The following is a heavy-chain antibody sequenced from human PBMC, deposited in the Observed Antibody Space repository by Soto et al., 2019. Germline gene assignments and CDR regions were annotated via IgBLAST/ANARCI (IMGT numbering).Heavy chain of an antibody. D-gene: IGHD4-17*01. V-gene: IGHV1-69*01. J-gene: IGHJ4*02. CDR3: AREEDDYGDCAPYGD. Sequence: QVQLVQSGAEVKKPGSSVKVSCKASGGTFSRYVISWVRQAPGQGLEWMGGIIPIFGTATYAQKFQGRVTITADESTSTAYVELRSLRSEDTAVYYCAREEDDYGDCAPYGDWGQGTLVTVSS. CDR2: IIPIFGTA. CDR1: GGTFSRYV.